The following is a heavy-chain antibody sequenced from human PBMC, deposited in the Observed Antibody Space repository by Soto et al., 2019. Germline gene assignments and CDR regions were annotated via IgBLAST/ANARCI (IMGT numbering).Heavy chain of an antibody. Sequence: EVQLLESGGGLVQPGGSLRLSCAASGFTFRSYAMSWVRQAPGKGLEWVSVVTGNGVTTYYADSVKGRFTISRDNSVNTLVLQMNSLRAEDTAIYFCAKGGVTTVTQIDYWGQGTLVTVSS. CDR2: VTGNGVTT. CDR1: GFTFRSYA. D-gene: IGHD4-17*01. V-gene: IGHV3-23*01. CDR3: AKGGVTTVTQIDY. J-gene: IGHJ4*02.